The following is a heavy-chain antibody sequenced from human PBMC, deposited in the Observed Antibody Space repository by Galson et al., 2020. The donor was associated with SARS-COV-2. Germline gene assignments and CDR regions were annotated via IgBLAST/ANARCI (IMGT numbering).Heavy chain of an antibody. V-gene: IGHV3-23*01. CDR2: ISGSGGST. CDR3: AKDHRSGDYGDKFDY. Sequence: GGSLRLSCAASGFTFSSYAMSWVRQAPGKGLEWVSAISGSGGSTYYADSVKGRFTISRDNTKNTLYLQMNSLRAEDTAVYYCAKDHRSGDYGDKFDYWGQGTLVTVSS. J-gene: IGHJ4*02. CDR1: GFTFSSYA. D-gene: IGHD4-17*01.